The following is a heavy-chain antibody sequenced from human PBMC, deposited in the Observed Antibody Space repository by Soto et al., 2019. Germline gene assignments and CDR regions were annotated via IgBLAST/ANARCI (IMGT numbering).Heavy chain of an antibody. CDR2: FRAGGDDGTT. V-gene: IGHV3-23*01. Sequence: HPGGSLRLSCVASGFTFSGYSMSCVRQAPGKGLEWVSGFRAGGDDGTTYYADSVKGRFTISRDNSKNTLFLQMNSLRAEDTAIYYCAKKVNSGSGSQYFDYFGQGTLVTVSS. CDR1: GFTFSGYS. CDR3: AKKVNSGSGSQYFDY. D-gene: IGHD3-10*01. J-gene: IGHJ4*02.